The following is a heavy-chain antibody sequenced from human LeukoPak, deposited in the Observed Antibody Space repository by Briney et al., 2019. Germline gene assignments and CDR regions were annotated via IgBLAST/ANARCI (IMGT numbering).Heavy chain of an antibody. D-gene: IGHD3-22*01. Sequence: PSETLSLTCDVFGGTFTDYFWTWIRQSPGKGLEWIGEINDYTGNTNYNPSLNSRVTISLEKSKNQLSLELSTVTAADTAVYYCARGRIAKIVVVHSFHYGMDVWGQGTTVTVSS. CDR1: GGTFTDYF. CDR3: ARGRIAKIVVVHSFHYGMDV. CDR2: INDYTGNT. J-gene: IGHJ6*02. V-gene: IGHV4-34*01.